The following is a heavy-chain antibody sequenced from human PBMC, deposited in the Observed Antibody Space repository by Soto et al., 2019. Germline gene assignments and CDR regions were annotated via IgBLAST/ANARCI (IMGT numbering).Heavy chain of an antibody. CDR2: IYYSGST. CDR1: GGSISSYY. CDR3: AREGNLGRWIQPLDS. V-gene: IGHV4-59*01. D-gene: IGHD2-2*03. Sequence: SETLSLTCTVSGGSISSYYWSWIRQPPGKGLEWIGYIYYSGSTKYSPSLKSRVTISVDTSKNHFSLKLISVTTADTAVHFCAREGNLGRWIQPLDSWGQGTLVTVSS. J-gene: IGHJ4*02.